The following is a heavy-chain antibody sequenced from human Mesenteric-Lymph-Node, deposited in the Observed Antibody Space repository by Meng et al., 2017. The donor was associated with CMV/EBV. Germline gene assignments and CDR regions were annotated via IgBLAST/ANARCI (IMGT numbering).Heavy chain of an antibody. J-gene: IGHJ5*02. CDR2: ISSDESHK. CDR3: ARPQGGNSCWFDP. D-gene: IGHD1-26*01. CDR1: GFSFSSFT. V-gene: IGHV3-30-3*01. Sequence: AASGFSFSSFTMHCLRQAPGKRLWLVAIISSDESHKFYADSVRRRFSISKDYSQTTLYLQMTSLRVEDTAMYYCARPQGGNSCWFDPWGQGTLVTVSS.